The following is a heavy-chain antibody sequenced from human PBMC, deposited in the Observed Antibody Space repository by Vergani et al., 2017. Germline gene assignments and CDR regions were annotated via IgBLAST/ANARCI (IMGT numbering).Heavy chain of an antibody. Sequence: EVQLVESGGGLVQPGRSLRLSCTASGFTFGDYAMSWFRQAPGKGLEWVGFIRSKAYGGTTEYAASVKGRFTISRDDSKSIAYLQMNSLKTEDTAVYYCNRGGGSGSYYTGYYYGMDVWGKGTTVTVSS. CDR3: NRGGGSGSYYTGYYYGMDV. V-gene: IGHV3-49*03. D-gene: IGHD3-10*01. CDR2: IRSKAYGGTT. J-gene: IGHJ6*04. CDR1: GFTFGDYA.